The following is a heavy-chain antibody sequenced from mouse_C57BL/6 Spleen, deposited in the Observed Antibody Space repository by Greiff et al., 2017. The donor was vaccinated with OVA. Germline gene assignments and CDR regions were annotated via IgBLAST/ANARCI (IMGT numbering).Heavy chain of an antibody. CDR1: GFTFSNYW. J-gene: IGHJ4*01. Sequence: EVKLEESGGGLVQPGGSMKLSCVASGFTFSNYWMNWVRQSPEKGLEWVAQIRLKSDNYATHYAESVKGRFTISRDDSKSSVYLQMNNLRAEDTGIYYCTQYYYGSSLYAMDYWGQGTSVTVSS. CDR3: TQYYYGSSLYAMDY. D-gene: IGHD1-1*01. CDR2: IRLKSDNYAT. V-gene: IGHV6-3*01.